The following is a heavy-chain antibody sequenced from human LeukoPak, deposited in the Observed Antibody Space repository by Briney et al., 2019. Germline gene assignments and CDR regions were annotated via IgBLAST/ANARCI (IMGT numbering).Heavy chain of an antibody. V-gene: IGHV4-59*08. D-gene: IGHD4-17*01. CDR3: ARHLVQTTPFDY. CDR2: IYYSGST. CDR1: GGSISSYY. J-gene: IGHJ4*02. Sequence: SETLSLTCTVSGGSISSYYWSWLRQPPGKGLEWIGYIYYSGSTNYNPSLKSRVTISVDTSKNQFSLKLSSVTAADTAVYYCARHLVQTTPFDYWGQGTLVTVSS.